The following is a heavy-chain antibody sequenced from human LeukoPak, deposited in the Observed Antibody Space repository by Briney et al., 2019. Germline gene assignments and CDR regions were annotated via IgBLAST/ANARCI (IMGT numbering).Heavy chain of an antibody. CDR3: ARDRPRLRFVKVYYSDY. J-gene: IGHJ4*02. V-gene: IGHV1-46*01. CDR2: INPSGGST. D-gene: IGHD5-12*01. CDR1: GYTFTSYY. Sequence: GASVKVSCKASGYTFTSYYMHWVRQAPGQGLEWMGIINPSGGSTSYAQKFQGRVTMTRDMSTSTVYMELSSLRSEDTAVYYCARDRPRLRFVKVYYSDYWGQGTLVTVSS.